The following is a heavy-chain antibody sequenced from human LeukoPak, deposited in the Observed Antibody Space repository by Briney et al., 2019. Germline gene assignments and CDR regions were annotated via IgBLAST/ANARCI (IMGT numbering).Heavy chain of an antibody. D-gene: IGHD3-10*02. CDR2: INHSGST. V-gene: IGHV4-34*01. CDR3: ARGCSPEYYFDY. J-gene: IGHJ4*02. Sequence: SETPSLTCAVYGGSFSGYYWSWIRQPPGKGLGWIGEINHSGSTNYNPSLKSRVTISVDTSKNQFSLKLSSVTAADTAVYYCARGCSPEYYFDYWGQGTLVTVSS. CDR1: GGSFSGYY.